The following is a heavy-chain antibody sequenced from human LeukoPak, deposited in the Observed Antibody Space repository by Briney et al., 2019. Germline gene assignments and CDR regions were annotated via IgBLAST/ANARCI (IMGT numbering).Heavy chain of an antibody. Sequence: GRSLRLSCAASGFTFSSYAMHWVRQAPGKGLEWVAVISYDGSNKYYADSVKGRFTISRDNAKNSLYLQMNSLRAEDTAVYYCARVMVVVAQPTGVDDYWGQGTLVTVSS. CDR2: ISYDGSNK. D-gene: IGHD3-22*01. V-gene: IGHV3-30-3*01. CDR3: ARVMVVVAQPTGVDDY. J-gene: IGHJ4*02. CDR1: GFTFSSYA.